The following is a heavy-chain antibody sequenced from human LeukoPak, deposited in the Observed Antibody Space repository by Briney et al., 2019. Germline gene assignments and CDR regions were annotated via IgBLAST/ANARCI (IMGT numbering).Heavy chain of an antibody. D-gene: IGHD6-19*01. J-gene: IGHJ4*02. Sequence: SETLSLTCAVSGGSFSGYYWSWIRQPPGKGLEWIGEINHSGSTNYNPSLKRRVTISVDPSKNQFSLKLSSVTAADTAVYYCARGQVGRAGTFRIWAYFDHWGQGTLVIVSS. V-gene: IGHV4-34*01. CDR2: INHSGST. CDR1: GGSFSGYY. CDR3: ARGQVGRAGTFRIWAYFDH.